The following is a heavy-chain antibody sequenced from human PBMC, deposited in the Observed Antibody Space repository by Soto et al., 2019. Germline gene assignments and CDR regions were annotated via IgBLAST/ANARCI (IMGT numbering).Heavy chain of an antibody. CDR3: AKDLSYGGNSLYYFDY. CDR1: GFTVSSKY. V-gene: IGHV3-66*01. D-gene: IGHD2-21*02. Sequence: PGGSLRLSCAASGFTVSSKYMSWVRQAPGKGLEWVSLIQSGGSTFYADSVKGRFTISRDNSKNTLYLQMNSLRAEDTAVYYCAKDLSYGGNSLYYFDYWGQGTLVTVSS. J-gene: IGHJ4*02. CDR2: IQSGGST.